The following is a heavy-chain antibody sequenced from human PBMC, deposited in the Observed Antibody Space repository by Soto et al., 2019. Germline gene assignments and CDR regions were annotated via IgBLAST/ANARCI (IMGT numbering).Heavy chain of an antibody. CDR2: VNDRGST. J-gene: IGHJ4*02. CDR3: ARAESSSSEGFDY. CDR1: GGSISPYY. D-gene: IGHD6-6*01. Sequence: QVQLQESGPGLVKPSETLSLTCTVSGGSISPYYWNWVRQPPGKGLEWIGHVNDRGSTSYNPSLKSRHTISMDTAKKQFSLNLKSVTAADTAVYFCARAESSSSEGFDYWGRGTLVTVSS. V-gene: IGHV4-59*01.